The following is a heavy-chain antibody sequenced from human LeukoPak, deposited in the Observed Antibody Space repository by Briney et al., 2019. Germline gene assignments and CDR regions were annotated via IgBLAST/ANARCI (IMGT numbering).Heavy chain of an antibody. CDR2: IYYSGST. Sequence: KPSETLSLTCTVSGGSISSSSYYWGWIRQPPGKGLEWIGSIYYSGSTYYNLSLKSRVTISVDTSKNQFSLKLSSVTAADTAVYYCARAPDSSGWYSTSHWGWYFDLWGRGTLVTVSS. V-gene: IGHV4-39*07. J-gene: IGHJ2*01. D-gene: IGHD6-19*01. CDR3: ARAPDSSGWYSTSHWGWYFDL. CDR1: GGSISSSSYY.